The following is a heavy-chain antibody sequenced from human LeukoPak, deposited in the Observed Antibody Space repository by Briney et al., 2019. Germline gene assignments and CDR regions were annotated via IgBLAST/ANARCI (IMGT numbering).Heavy chain of an antibody. Sequence: ASVKVSCKASGYTFTSYVINWVRQATGQGLEWMGWMNPNSGNTGYAQKFQGRVTITRNTSISTAYMELSSLRSEDTAVYYCARGLFALRYFDWLLREYYFDYWGQGTLVTVSS. CDR3: ARGLFALRYFDWLLREYYFDY. V-gene: IGHV1-8*03. J-gene: IGHJ4*02. CDR2: MNPNSGNT. CDR1: GYTFTSYV. D-gene: IGHD3-9*01.